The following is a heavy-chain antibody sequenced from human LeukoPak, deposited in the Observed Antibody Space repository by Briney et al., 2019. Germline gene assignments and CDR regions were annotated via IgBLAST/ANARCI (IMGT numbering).Heavy chain of an antibody. CDR1: GGTFSSYA. CDR2: IIPIFGTA. V-gene: IGHV1-69*13. CDR3: ARDRGRQYYFDY. D-gene: IGHD5-24*01. Sequence: ASVKVSCKASGGTFSSYAISWVRQAPGQGLEWMGGIIPIFGTANYAQKFQGRVTITADESTSTAYMELSSLRSEDTAVYYCARDRGRQYYFDYWGQGTLVTVSS. J-gene: IGHJ4*02.